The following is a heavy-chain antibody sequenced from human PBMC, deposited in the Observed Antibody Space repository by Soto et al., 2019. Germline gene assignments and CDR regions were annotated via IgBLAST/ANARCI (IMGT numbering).Heavy chain of an antibody. CDR2: IYYSWST. Sequence: QVQLQESGPGLVKPSETLSLTCTVSGGSVSSGGYHWSWIRQPPGKGREGIGYIYYSWSTNYNPSLKSRVTISVDTSKNQFSLKLSSVTAADTAVYYCASYGDYPYYFDYWGQGNLVTVSS. CDR1: GGSVSSGGYH. CDR3: ASYGDYPYYFDY. D-gene: IGHD4-17*01. V-gene: IGHV4-61*08. J-gene: IGHJ4*02.